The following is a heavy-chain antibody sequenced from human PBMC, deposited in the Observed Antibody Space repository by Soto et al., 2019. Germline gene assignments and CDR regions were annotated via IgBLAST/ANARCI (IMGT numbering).Heavy chain of an antibody. V-gene: IGHV4-59*01. CDR2: IYYSGST. Sequence: PSETLSLNGAVVGGSSRTYYGSCIRQPPGKGLEWIGYIYYSGSTNYNPSLKMRVTISVDTSKNQFSLKLSSVTAADTAVYYCARQMGGYCSSTSCRDYYHYYMAAWGKGTMVPVYS. D-gene: IGHD2-2*01. J-gene: IGHJ6*03. CDR1: GGSSRTYY. CDR3: ARQMGGYCSSTSCRDYYHYYMAA.